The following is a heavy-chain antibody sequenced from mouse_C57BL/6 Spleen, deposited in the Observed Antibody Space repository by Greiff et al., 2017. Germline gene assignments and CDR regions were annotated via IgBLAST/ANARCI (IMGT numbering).Heavy chain of an antibody. CDR1: GFTFSSYA. Sequence: EVQRVESGGGLVKPGGSLKLSCAASGFTFSSYAMSWVRQTPEKRLEWVATISDGGSYTYYPDNVKGRFTISRDNAKNNLYLQMSHLKSEDTAMYYCASDRDYGSSFFCWYFEVWGTGTTVTVSS. J-gene: IGHJ1*03. V-gene: IGHV5-4*01. CDR3: ASDRDYGSSFFCWYFEV. CDR2: ISDGGSYT. D-gene: IGHD1-1*01.